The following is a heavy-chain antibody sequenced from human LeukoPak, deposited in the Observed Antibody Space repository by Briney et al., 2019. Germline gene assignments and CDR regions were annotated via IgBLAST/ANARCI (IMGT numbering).Heavy chain of an antibody. D-gene: IGHD3-10*01. J-gene: IGHJ5*02. CDR1: GGSFSGYY. CDR3: ARRGGDGSGSYYKA. V-gene: IGHV4-34*01. Sequence: SETLSLTCAVYGGSFSGYYWSWIRQPPGKGLEWIGEINHSGCTNYNPSLKSRVTISVDTSKNQFSLKLGSVTAADTAVYYCARRGGDGSGSYYKAWGQGTLVTVSS. CDR2: INHSGCT.